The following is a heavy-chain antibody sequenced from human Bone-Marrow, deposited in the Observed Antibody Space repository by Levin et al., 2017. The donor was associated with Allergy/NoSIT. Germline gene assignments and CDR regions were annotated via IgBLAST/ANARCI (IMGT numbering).Heavy chain of an antibody. V-gene: IGHV3-49*03. CDR2: IRSKAYGGTT. D-gene: IGHD2/OR15-2a*01. J-gene: IGHJ4*02. Sequence: PGGSLRLSCTASGFTFGDYAMSWFRQAPGKGLEWVGFIRSKAYGGTTEYAASVKGRFTISRDDSKSIAYLQMNSLKTEDTAVYYCTRGNYYLNKALVVDYWGQGTLVTVSS. CDR1: GFTFGDYA. CDR3: TRGNYYLNKALVVDY.